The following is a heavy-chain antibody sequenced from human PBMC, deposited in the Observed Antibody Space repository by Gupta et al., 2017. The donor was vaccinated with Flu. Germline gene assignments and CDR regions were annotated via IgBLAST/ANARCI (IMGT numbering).Heavy chain of an antibody. Sequence: QVQVQQWGAGLLKPSETVSLTCAVYDWSFSGYYWSWIRQHPGKGLEWSGEINHGGSANYNPSLKSRVTISVDTSKKEFSLKLSSVTDADTAVYFCARGGLGIIMLYFELWGRSTPVTVSA. V-gene: IGHV4-34*01. D-gene: IGHD3-10*02. CDR3: ARGGLGIIMLYFEL. J-gene: IGHJ2*01. CDR1: DWSFSGYY. CDR2: INHGGSA.